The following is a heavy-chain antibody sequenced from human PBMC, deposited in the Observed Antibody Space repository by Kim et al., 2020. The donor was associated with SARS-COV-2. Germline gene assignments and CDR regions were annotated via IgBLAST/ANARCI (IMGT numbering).Heavy chain of an antibody. Sequence: SVKGRFTISRDNAKNSLYLQMNSLRAEDTAVYYCATDPGIAAAGTFPLDYWGQGTLVTVSS. CDR3: ATDPGIAAAGTFPLDY. D-gene: IGHD6-13*01. J-gene: IGHJ4*02. V-gene: IGHV3-21*01.